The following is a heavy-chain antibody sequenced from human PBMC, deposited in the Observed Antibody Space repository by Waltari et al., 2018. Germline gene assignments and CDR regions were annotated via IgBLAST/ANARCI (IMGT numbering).Heavy chain of an antibody. Sequence: QVQLVQSGAEVKKPGSSVKVSCKASGGTFSSYAISWVRQAPGQGLEWMGRILPIFGTANYAQKFQGRVTVTADKSTSTAYMELSSLRSEDTAVYYCARESVEWELHPGYFQHWGQGTLVTVSS. CDR3: ARESVEWELHPGYFQH. CDR2: ILPIFGTA. CDR1: GGTFSSYA. D-gene: IGHD1-26*01. J-gene: IGHJ1*01. V-gene: IGHV1-69*08.